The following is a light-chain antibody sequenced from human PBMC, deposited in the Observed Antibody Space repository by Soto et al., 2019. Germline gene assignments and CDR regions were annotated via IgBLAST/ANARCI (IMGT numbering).Light chain of an antibody. CDR1: QSISTW. CDR2: WAS. Sequence: DIHMTQSPATLSASVGDRVTITRRASQSISTWLAWYQQKPGKAPKLLIYWASSVESGLPSRFSGSGSGTEFTLTISSLQPDDFATYYCQHCTTYSGTFGPGTKVDI. V-gene: IGKV1-5*03. CDR3: QHCTTYSGT. J-gene: IGKJ3*01.